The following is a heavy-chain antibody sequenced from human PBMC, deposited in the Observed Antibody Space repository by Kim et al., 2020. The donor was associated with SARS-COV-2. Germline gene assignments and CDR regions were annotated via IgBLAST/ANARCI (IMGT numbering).Heavy chain of an antibody. V-gene: IGHV1-69*13. J-gene: IGHJ4*02. D-gene: IGHD2-15*01. CDR3: ARAPRAAHNFYYFDY. CDR1: GGTFSSYA. CDR2: IIPIFGTA. Sequence: SVKVSCKASGGTFSSYAISWVRQAPGQGLEWMGGIIPIFGTANYAQKFQGRVTITADESTSTAYMELSSLRSEDTAVYYCARAPRAAHNFYYFDYWGQGTLVTVSS.